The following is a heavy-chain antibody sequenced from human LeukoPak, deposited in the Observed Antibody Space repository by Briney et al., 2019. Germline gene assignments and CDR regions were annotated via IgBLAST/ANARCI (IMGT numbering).Heavy chain of an antibody. CDR2: IFYTGST. Sequence: SETLSLTCTVSGCSISSYYWSWIRQPPGKGLEYIGYIFYTGSTNYNPSLKSRVTISVDTSKNQFSLKLTSVTAADTAVYYCASTPRGSYYYFDYWGRGTLVTVSS. D-gene: IGHD1-26*01. CDR1: GCSISSYY. CDR3: ASTPRGSYYYFDY. V-gene: IGHV4-59*01. J-gene: IGHJ4*02.